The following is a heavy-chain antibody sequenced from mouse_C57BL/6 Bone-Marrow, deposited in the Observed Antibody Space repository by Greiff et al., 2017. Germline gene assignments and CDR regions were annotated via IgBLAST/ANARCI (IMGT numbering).Heavy chain of an antibody. V-gene: IGHV1-82*01. CDR2: IYPGDGDT. CDR1: GYAFSSSW. D-gene: IGHD1-1*02. CDR3: AREGVGGY. Sequence: VQLQQSGPELVKPGASVKISCKASGYAFSSSWLNWVKQRPGKGLEWIGRIYPGDGDTNYKGKFKGKATLTADKSSSTAYMQLSSLTSEDSAVYVCAREGVGGYWGQGTTLTVSS. J-gene: IGHJ2*01.